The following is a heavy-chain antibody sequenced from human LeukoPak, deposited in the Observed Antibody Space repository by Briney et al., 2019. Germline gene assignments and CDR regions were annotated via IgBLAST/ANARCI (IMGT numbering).Heavy chain of an antibody. Sequence: SETLSLTCTVSGGSICSYYWSWIRQPPGKGLEWIGYIYYSGSTNYNPSLKSRVTISVDTSKNQFSLKLSSVTAADTAVYYCASRGFGEFVGMDVWGQGTTVTVSS. CDR3: ASRGFGEFVGMDV. CDR1: GGSICSYY. D-gene: IGHD3-10*01. J-gene: IGHJ6*01. CDR2: IYYSGST. V-gene: IGHV4-59*01.